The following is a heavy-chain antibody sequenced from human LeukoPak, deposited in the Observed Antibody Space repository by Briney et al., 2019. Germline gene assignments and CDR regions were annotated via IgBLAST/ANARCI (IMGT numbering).Heavy chain of an antibody. D-gene: IGHD4-23*01. CDR2: MSYDGSAQ. V-gene: IGHV3-30*18. Sequence: PGTSLRLSCAASGFTFSQYAMHWVRQAAGKGLEWVAVMSYDGSAQYYADSVKGRFTISRDNSKKTLYLQMNSLRGDDTAFYYCAKVMITVVTTSKLDSWGQGTLVTVSS. CDR1: GFTFSQYA. CDR3: AKVMITVVTTSKLDS. J-gene: IGHJ4*02.